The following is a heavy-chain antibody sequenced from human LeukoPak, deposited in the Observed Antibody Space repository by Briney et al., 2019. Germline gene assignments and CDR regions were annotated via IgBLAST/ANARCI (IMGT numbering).Heavy chain of an antibody. Sequence: PGGSLRLSCAASGFTFSNYAMHWVRQAPGKGLEWVAVISYDGNNKYYADSVKGRFTISRDNSKNTLSLQMNSLRAEDTAVYYCARDYYWGQGTLVTVSS. J-gene: IGHJ4*02. CDR2: ISYDGNNK. CDR1: GFTFSNYA. V-gene: IGHV3-30*04. CDR3: ARDYY.